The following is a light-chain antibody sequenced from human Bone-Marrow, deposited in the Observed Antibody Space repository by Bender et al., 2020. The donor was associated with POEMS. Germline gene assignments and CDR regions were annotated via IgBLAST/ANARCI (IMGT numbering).Light chain of an antibody. CDR3: SSYTGSSTVI. Sequence: QSTLTQPASASGSPGQSLTISCTGTSSDIGAYNYVSWYQRHPGRAPKVMIYEVSQRAAGVPDRFSGSKSGNTASLTISSLQPEDEADYYCSSYTGSSTVIFGGGTKLTVL. V-gene: IGLV2-8*01. CDR1: SSDIGAYNY. J-gene: IGLJ2*01. CDR2: EVS.